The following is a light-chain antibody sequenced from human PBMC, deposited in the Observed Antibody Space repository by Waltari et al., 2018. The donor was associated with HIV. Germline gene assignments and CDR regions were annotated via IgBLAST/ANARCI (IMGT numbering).Light chain of an antibody. CDR3: QQYNKGPLGIT. J-gene: IGKJ5*01. Sequence: EIVMTQSPATLSVSPGGRATLFCRARQRVSSNLAWYQQKPGQGPRLLIYGATTRATGFPARFVGSGSGTEFTLTISSLQSEDFGVYYCQQYNKGPLGITFGQGTRLEI. CDR2: GAT. CDR1: QRVSSN. V-gene: IGKV3-15*01.